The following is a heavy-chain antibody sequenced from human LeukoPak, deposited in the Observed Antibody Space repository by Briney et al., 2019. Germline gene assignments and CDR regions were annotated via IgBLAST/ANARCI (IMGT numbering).Heavy chain of an antibody. V-gene: IGHV4-59*08. CDR3: ARLLWFGELLYTRHYWYFDL. CDR1: GGSISSYY. J-gene: IGHJ2*01. D-gene: IGHD3-10*01. CDR2: TYYSGST. Sequence: SETLSLTCTVSGGSISSYYWSWIRQPPGKGLEWIGYTYYSGSTNYNPSLKSRVTISVDTSKNQFSLKLSSVTAADTAVYYCARLLWFGELLYTRHYWYFDLWGRGTLVTVSS.